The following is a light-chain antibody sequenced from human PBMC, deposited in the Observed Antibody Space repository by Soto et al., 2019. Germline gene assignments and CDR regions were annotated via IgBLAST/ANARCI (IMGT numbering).Light chain of an antibody. CDR3: SSYTSSSTYVV. CDR1: SSDVGGYNY. J-gene: IGLJ2*01. CDR2: DVI. V-gene: IGLV2-14*03. Sequence: QSALTQPASVSGSPGQSITISCTGTSSDVGGYNYVSWYQQHPGKAPKLMIYDVINRPSGVSNRFSGSKSGSSASLTISGLQAEDEADYYCSSYTSSSTYVVFGGGTKVTVL.